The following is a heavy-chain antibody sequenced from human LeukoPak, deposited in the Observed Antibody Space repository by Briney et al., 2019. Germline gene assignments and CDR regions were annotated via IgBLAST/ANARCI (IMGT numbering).Heavy chain of an antibody. V-gene: IGHV4-59*08. CDR1: GGSISPHY. J-gene: IGHJ4*02. D-gene: IGHD5-18*01. CDR3: ASGRGYTYGAPIDY. CDR2: IYYSGSA. Sequence: SETLSLTCTVSGGSISPHYWSWVRQPPGKGLEWIGSIYYSGSANCNPSLKSRVTISVDTSNNQFSLRLTSVTAADTAVYYCASGRGYTYGAPIDYWGQGTLVTVSS.